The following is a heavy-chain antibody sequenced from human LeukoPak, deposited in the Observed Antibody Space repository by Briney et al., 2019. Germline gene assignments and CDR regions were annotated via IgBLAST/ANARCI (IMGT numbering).Heavy chain of an antibody. V-gene: IGHV3-49*04. J-gene: IGHJ5*02. CDR1: GLTFGDYT. D-gene: IGHD1-26*01. Sequence: GGSLRLSCTGSGLTFGDYTVSWVRQAPGRGLEWVGFIRSKAYGGTTAYAAAAKGSFTISRDDSKSIASLQMNSLKTEDTAVYFCSVGSRGTYIPTFDLWGQGTLVTVSS. CDR2: IRSKAYGGTT. CDR3: SVGSRGTYIPTFDL.